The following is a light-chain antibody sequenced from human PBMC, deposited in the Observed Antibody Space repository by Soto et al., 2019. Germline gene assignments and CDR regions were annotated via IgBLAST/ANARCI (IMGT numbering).Light chain of an antibody. CDR1: QSVSSSY. CDR2: GAS. V-gene: IGKV3-20*01. CDR3: QQYDGSQTWT. Sequence: EIVLTQSPGTLSLSPGERATLSCRASQSVSSSYLARYQQKRGQAPRLLIYGASSRATGFPDRFSGSGSGTDFTLTISRLEPEDFAVYYCQQYDGSQTWTFGQGTKVEIK. J-gene: IGKJ1*01.